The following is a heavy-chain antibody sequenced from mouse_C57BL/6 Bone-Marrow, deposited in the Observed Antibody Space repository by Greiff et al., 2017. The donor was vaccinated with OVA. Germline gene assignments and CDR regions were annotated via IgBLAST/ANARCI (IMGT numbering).Heavy chain of an antibody. Sequence: QVQLQQSGAELVRPGASVKLSCKASGYTFTDYYINWVKQRPGQGLEWIARIYPGSGNTYYNEKFKGKATLTAEKSSSTAYMQLSSLTSEDSAVYFCARLGLDYWGQGTTLTVSS. D-gene: IGHD4-1*01. J-gene: IGHJ2*01. V-gene: IGHV1-76*01. CDR1: GYTFTDYY. CDR2: IYPGSGNT. CDR3: ARLGLDY.